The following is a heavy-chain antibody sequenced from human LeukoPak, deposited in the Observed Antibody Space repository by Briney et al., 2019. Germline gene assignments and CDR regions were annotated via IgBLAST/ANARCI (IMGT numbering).Heavy chain of an antibody. Sequence: ASVKVSCKASGYTYTGYYMHWVRQAPGQGLEWMGRINPNSGGAKYAQKFQGRVTMTRDTSISTAYMELSRLRSDDTAVYYCARGSYDILTGYPYNWFDPWGQGTLVTVSS. CDR3: ARGSYDILTGYPYNWFDP. V-gene: IGHV1-2*06. CDR1: GYTYTGYY. J-gene: IGHJ5*02. D-gene: IGHD3-9*01. CDR2: INPNSGGA.